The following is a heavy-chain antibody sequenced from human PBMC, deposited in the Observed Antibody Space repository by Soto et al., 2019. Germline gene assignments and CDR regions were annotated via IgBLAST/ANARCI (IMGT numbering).Heavy chain of an antibody. V-gene: IGHV1-69*01. CDR3: AERELAYGLDV. CDR2: IVPIFGTA. Sequence: QVQLVQSGAEVKKPGSSVKVSCKASGGTFSRHAISWVRQAPGQGLEWMGGIVPIFGTANYAQKFQGRVTITANESTSTAYIELSSLRSEDTAVYYCAERELAYGLDVWGQGTTVTVSS. CDR1: GGTFSRHA. J-gene: IGHJ6*02.